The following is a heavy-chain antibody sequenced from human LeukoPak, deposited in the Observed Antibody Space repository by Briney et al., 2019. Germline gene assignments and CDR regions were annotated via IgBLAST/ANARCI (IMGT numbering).Heavy chain of an antibody. CDR3: ARRSVDVAVIDY. CDR2: ISGGSETT. CDR1: GFIFKNYG. D-gene: IGHD2-15*01. J-gene: IGHJ4*02. Sequence: GGSLRLSCVASGFIFKNYGMSWVRQAPGEGLEWVAAISGGSETTYYVDSVKGRFTISRDNSKNTLYLQMNSLRAEDTAVYYCARRSVDVAVIDYWGQGTLVTVSS. V-gene: IGHV3-23*01.